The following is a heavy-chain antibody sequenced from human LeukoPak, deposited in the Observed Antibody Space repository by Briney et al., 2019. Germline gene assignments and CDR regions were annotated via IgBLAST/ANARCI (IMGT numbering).Heavy chain of an antibody. CDR2: IYPGGSDT. Sequence: GESLKISCKGSGYSFTSYWIGWVRQLPGKGLEWMGIIYPGGSDTRYSPSFQGQVTISADKSISTAYLQWSSLKASDTAMYYCARHVGIAAAGTGWFDPWGQGTLVTVSS. CDR1: GYSFTSYW. CDR3: ARHVGIAAAGTGWFDP. V-gene: IGHV5-51*01. J-gene: IGHJ5*02. D-gene: IGHD6-13*01.